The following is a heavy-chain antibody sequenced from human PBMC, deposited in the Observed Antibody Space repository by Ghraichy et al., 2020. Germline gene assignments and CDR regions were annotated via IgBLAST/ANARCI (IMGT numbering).Heavy chain of an antibody. CDR2: INRDGSST. D-gene: IGHD1-26*01. V-gene: IGHV3-74*01. CDR1: GFTFSTYW. Sequence: GGSLRLSCAASGFTFSTYWMHWVRQAPGKGLVWVSRINRDGSSTSYADSVKGRFTISRDNAKNTLYLQMSSLRAEDTAVYYCARETVGDSSKQSDAFDIWGQGTMVTVSS. CDR3: ARETVGDSSKQSDAFDI. J-gene: IGHJ3*02.